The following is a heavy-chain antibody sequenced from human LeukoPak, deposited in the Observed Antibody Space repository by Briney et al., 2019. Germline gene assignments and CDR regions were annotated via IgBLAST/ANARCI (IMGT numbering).Heavy chain of an antibody. CDR1: GFTVSSNY. Sequence: GGSLRLSCAASGFTVSSNYMSWVRQAPGKGLEWVSVIYSGGSTYYADSVKGRFTISRDNSKSTLYLQMNSLRAEDTAVYYCARSFGGVIAPFDYWGQGTLVTVSS. CDR3: ARSFGGVIAPFDY. J-gene: IGHJ4*02. CDR2: IYSGGST. V-gene: IGHV3-53*01. D-gene: IGHD3-16*02.